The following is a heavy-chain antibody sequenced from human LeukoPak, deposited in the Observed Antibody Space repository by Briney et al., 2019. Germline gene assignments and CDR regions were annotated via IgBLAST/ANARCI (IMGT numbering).Heavy chain of an antibody. J-gene: IGHJ4*02. V-gene: IGHV4-59*13. CDR2: IDYTGSN. D-gene: IGHD1-1*01. CDR3: ARVGNAEGGYYFDY. Sequence: SETLSLSCIVSGGSIIPYYWSWIRQSPGKGLEWIAYIDYTGSNNHNPSLKSRVTISVDPSKNRFSLKLTAVTAADTAVYYCARVGNAEGGYYFDYWGQGTQVIVSS. CDR1: GGSIIPYY.